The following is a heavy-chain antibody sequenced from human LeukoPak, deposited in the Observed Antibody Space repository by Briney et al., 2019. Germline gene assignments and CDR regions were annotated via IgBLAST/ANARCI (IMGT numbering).Heavy chain of an antibody. Sequence: SGRSLRLSCAASGFTFDDYAMHWVRQAPGKGLEWVSGISWNSGSIGYADSVKGRFTISRDNAKNSLYLQMNSLRAEDTALYYCAKDIVDTAMVAFDYWGQGTLVTVSS. V-gene: IGHV3-9*01. J-gene: IGHJ4*02. CDR3: AKDIVDTAMVAFDY. CDR2: ISWNSGSI. CDR1: GFTFDDYA. D-gene: IGHD5-18*01.